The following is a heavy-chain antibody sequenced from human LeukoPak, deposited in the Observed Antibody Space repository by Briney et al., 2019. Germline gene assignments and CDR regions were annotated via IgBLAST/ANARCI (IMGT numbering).Heavy chain of an antibody. J-gene: IGHJ1*01. CDR2: IGTAGDT. CDR1: GFTFSSYD. CDR3: AKDPGWQQLVLGYFQH. D-gene: IGHD6-13*01. V-gene: IGHV3-13*01. Sequence: GGSLRLSCAASGFTFSSYDMHWVRQATGKGLEWVSAIGTAGDTYYPGSVKGRFTISRENAKNSLYLQMNSLRAEDTAVYYCAKDPGWQQLVLGYFQHWGQGTLVTVSS.